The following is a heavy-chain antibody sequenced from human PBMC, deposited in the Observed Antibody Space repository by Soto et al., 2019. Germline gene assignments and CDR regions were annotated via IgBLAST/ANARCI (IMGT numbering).Heavy chain of an antibody. V-gene: IGHV3-48*02. CDR2: ISRSSSTI. CDR1: GFTFSSYS. D-gene: IGHD2-2*01. Sequence: EVQLVESGGGLVQPGGSLRLSCAASGFTFSSYSMNWVRQAPGKGLEWVSYISRSSSTIYYADSVKGRFTISRDNAKNSLYLQMNSLRDEDTAVYYCARDEKLPVVPGAFDYWGQGTLVTVSS. CDR3: ARDEKLPVVPGAFDY. J-gene: IGHJ4*02.